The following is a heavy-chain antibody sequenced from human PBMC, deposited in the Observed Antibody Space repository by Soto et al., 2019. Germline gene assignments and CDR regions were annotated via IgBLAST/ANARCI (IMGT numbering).Heavy chain of an antibody. J-gene: IGHJ6*02. D-gene: IGHD2-8*01. V-gene: IGHV3-23*01. CDR3: AKTRGAMIYAISVYGMDV. Sequence: EVQLLESGGGFIHPGGSLRLSCAASGFSFSSFAMNWVRQAPGKGLEWVSIISGSADSTFYADSVKGRFTISRDNSKCPLYLQINSLRAEDTAVYYCAKTRGAMIYAISVYGMDVWGQGTTVTVSS. CDR1: GFSFSSFA. CDR2: ISGSADST.